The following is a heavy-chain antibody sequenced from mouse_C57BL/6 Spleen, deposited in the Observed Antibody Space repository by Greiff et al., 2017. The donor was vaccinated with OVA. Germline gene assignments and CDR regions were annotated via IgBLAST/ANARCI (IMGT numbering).Heavy chain of an antibody. CDR1: GYAFTNYL. V-gene: IGHV1-54*01. J-gene: IGHJ1*03. CDR2: INPGSGGT. CDR3: ARFDNYWYFDV. Sequence: QVQLQQSGAELVRPGTSVKVSCKASGYAFTNYLIEWVKQRPGQGLEWIGVINPGSGGTNYNEKFKGKATLTADKSSSTAYMQLSSLTSEDSAVYFCARFDNYWYFDVWGTGTTVTVSS.